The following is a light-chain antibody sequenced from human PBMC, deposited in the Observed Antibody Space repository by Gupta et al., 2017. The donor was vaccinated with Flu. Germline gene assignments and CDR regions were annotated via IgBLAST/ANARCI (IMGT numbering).Light chain of an antibody. Sequence: QSALTQPASVSGSPGQSITISCSGTSSDVGGYNYVSWYQQHPGRAPKLLIYGVSNRPAGVSNRFSGSKSGNTASLTISVLQAEDDADYYCISYTTSTTGVFGTGTRVTVL. J-gene: IGLJ1*01. CDR2: GVS. CDR3: ISYTTSTTGV. CDR1: SSDVGGYNY. V-gene: IGLV2-14*03.